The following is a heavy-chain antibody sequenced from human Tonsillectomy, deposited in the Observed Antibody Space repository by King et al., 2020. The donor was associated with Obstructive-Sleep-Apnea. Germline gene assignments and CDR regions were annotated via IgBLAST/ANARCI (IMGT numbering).Heavy chain of an antibody. D-gene: IGHD3-10*01. CDR3: ARVMVRGVIGIGYFDY. CDR2: IYYSGST. J-gene: IGHJ4*02. CDR1: GGSISSSSYY. V-gene: IGHV4-39*07. Sequence: LQLQESGPGLVKPSETLSLTCTVSGGSISSSSYYWGWIRQPPGKGLEWIGSIYYSGSTYYNPSLKSRVTISVDTSKNQFSLKLSSVTAADTAVYYCARVMVRGVIGIGYFDYWGQGTLVTVSS.